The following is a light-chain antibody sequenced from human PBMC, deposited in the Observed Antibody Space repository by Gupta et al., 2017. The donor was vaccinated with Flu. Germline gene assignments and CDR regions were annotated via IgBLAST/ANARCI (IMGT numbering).Light chain of an antibody. V-gene: IGLV1-47*01. CDR2: KNN. Sequence: QSVLTQPPSASGTPGQQVTISCSGSSSNIGTFDVFWYVQVPEAAPQLLIKKNNQRPAGVPERFSGSKSGTSASLAVSGLRSEDEGDYYCAVWDESLNGRVFGGGTKLTV. CDR3: AVWDESLNGRV. J-gene: IGLJ3*02. CDR1: SSNIGTFD.